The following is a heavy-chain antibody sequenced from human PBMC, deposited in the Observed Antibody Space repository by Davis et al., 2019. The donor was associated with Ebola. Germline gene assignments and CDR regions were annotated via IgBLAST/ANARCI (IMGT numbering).Heavy chain of an antibody. D-gene: IGHD4-17*01. CDR2: ISYDGSNK. J-gene: IGHJ6*02. CDR1: GFTFSSYA. Sequence: PGGSLRLSCAASGFTFSSYAMHWVRQAPGKGLEWVAVISYDGSNKYYADSVKGRFTISRDNSKNTLYLQMNSLRAEDTAVYYCARDPYGDNAVGGMDVWGQGTTVTVSS. V-gene: IGHV3-30-3*01. CDR3: ARDPYGDNAVGGMDV.